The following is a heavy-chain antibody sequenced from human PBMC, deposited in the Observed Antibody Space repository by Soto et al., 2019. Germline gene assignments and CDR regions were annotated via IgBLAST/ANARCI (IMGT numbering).Heavy chain of an antibody. V-gene: IGHV4-34*01. CDR3: ARGGRYSGYRGDY. CDR1: GGAFSGYY. Sequence: SETLSLTCAVYGGAFSGYYWSWIRQPPGKGLEWIGEINHSGSTNYNPSLKSRVTISVDTSKNQFSLKLSSVTAADTAVYYCARGGRYSGYRGDYWGQGTLVTVSS. D-gene: IGHD5-12*01. CDR2: INHSGST. J-gene: IGHJ4*02.